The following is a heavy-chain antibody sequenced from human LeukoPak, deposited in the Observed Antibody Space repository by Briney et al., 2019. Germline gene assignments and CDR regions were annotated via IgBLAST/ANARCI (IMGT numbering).Heavy chain of an antibody. D-gene: IGHD3-10*01. V-gene: IGHV3-66*01. Sequence: GGSLRLSCAASGFTVSSNYMSWVRQAPGEGLEWVSDIYSGGSTYYADSVKGRFTISRDNSKNTLYLQMNSLRAEDTAVYYCASPYYYGSGSYNLGAFDIWGQGTMVTVSS. CDR3: ASPYYYGSGSYNLGAFDI. J-gene: IGHJ3*02. CDR2: IYSGGST. CDR1: GFTVSSNY.